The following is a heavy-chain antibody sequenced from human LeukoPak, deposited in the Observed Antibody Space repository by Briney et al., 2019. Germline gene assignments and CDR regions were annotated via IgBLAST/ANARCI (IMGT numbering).Heavy chain of an antibody. D-gene: IGHD5-24*01. V-gene: IGHV3-49*04. CDR3: SKDGYNYIDY. Sequence: PGRSLRLSCTASGFTFGDYAMSWVRQAPGKGLEWVGFIRSKAYGGTTEYAASVKGRFTISRDDSKTIAYLQMNSLKTEDTAVYYCSKDGYNYIDYWGQGTLVTVSS. J-gene: IGHJ4*02. CDR2: IRSKAYGGTT. CDR1: GFTFGDYA.